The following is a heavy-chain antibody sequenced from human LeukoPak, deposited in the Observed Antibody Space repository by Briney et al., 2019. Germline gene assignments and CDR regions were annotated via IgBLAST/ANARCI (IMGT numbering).Heavy chain of an antibody. V-gene: IGHV3-23*01. CDR2: ISGSGGST. CDR3: ATSSGWYSGGAFDI. Sequence: TGGSLRLSCAASGFTFSSYAMSWVRQAPGKGLEWVSAISGSGGSTYYADSVKGRFTISRDNSKNTLYLQMNSLRAEDTAVYYCATSSGWYSGGAFDIWGQGTMVTVSS. D-gene: IGHD6-19*01. J-gene: IGHJ3*02. CDR1: GFTFSSYA.